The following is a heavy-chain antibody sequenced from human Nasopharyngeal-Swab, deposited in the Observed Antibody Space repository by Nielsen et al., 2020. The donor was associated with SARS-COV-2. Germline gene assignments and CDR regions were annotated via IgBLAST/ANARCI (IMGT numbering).Heavy chain of an antibody. V-gene: IGHV1-69*13. CDR1: GGTFSSYA. CDR3: ARDLYYYDSSGYRHDAFDI. D-gene: IGHD3-22*01. J-gene: IGHJ3*02. CDR2: IIPIFGTA. Sequence: SVKVSCKASGGTFSSYAISWVRQAPGQGLEWMGGIIPIFGTANYAQKLQGRVTITADESTSTAYMELSSLRSEDTAVYYCARDLYYYDSSGYRHDAFDIWGQGTMVTVSS.